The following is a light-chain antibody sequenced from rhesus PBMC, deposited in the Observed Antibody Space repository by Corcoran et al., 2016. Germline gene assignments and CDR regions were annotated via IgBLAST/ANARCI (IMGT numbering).Light chain of an antibody. V-gene: IGKV1-74*01. Sequence: DIQVTQSPSSLSASVGDRVTITCRASENVNNYLHWYQQKPGTAPKLLIYKASTLQSGVPSRFSGSASGTDFTLTISSLQPEDFATYYCQHTYGTPRTFGQGTKVEIK. CDR2: KAS. J-gene: IGKJ1*01. CDR3: QHTYGTPRT. CDR1: ENVNNY.